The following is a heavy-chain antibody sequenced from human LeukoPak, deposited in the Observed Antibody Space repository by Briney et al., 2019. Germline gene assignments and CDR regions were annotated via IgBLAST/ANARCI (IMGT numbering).Heavy chain of an antibody. V-gene: IGHV1-69*04. CDR2: IIPILGIA. CDR3: AREGLDKRYAVDIVATITPRDGMDV. D-gene: IGHD5-12*01. CDR1: GGTFSSYA. J-gene: IGHJ6*02. Sequence: SVKVSCKASGGTFSSYAISWVRQAPGQGLEWMGRIIPILGIANYAQKFQGRVTITADKSTSTAYMELSSLRSEDTAVYYCAREGLDKRYAVDIVATITPRDGMDVWGQGTTVTVSS.